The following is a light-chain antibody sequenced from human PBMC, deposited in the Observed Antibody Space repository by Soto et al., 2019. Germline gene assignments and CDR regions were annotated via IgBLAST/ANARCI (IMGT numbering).Light chain of an antibody. J-gene: IGKJ5*01. V-gene: IGKV1-33*01. CDR1: QDISNY. CDR2: DAS. Sequence: DIEMTQSPSSLSASVGDRVTITCQASQDISNYLNWYQQKTGRAPKLLIYDASSLESGVSSRFSGSGSGTHFTFTISSLQPDDIATSYCQHYEDFPPTFGQGTRLDIK. CDR3: QHYEDFPPT.